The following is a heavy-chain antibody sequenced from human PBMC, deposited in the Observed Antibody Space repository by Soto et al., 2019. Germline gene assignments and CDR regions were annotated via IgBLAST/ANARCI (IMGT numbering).Heavy chain of an antibody. D-gene: IGHD3-22*01. Sequence: PGGSLRLSCAASGFAFSTYAMSWVRQAPGKGLEWVSSISGTGDNTYYADSVKGRFTFSRDNSKNTLFLQVNSLRVEDTAVYYCAKDRYLDHDSRGYMFDKWGQGTLVTVSS. CDR1: GFAFSTYA. CDR3: AKDRYLDHDSRGYMFDK. CDR2: ISGTGDNT. V-gene: IGHV3-23*01. J-gene: IGHJ4*02.